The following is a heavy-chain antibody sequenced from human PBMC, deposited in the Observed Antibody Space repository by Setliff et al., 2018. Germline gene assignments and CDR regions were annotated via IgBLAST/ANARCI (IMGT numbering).Heavy chain of an antibody. CDR3: ANHNPTRRAVTGTPMDY. D-gene: IGHD6-19*01. Sequence: GGSLRLSCAASGFTFSSYSMSGVRQAPGKGLEWVSAISGDSAYIYYADSVKGRFTISRDNSRNTLYLQMSSLTAEDTALYYCANHNPTRRAVTGTPMDYWGQGTLVTVSS. J-gene: IGHJ4*02. CDR2: ISGDSAYI. CDR1: GFTFSSYS. V-gene: IGHV3-23*01.